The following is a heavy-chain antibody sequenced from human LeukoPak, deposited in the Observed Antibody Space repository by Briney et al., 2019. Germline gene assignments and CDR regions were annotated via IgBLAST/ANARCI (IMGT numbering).Heavy chain of an antibody. Sequence: GGSLRLSCAASGFTFSSYAMHWVRQAPGKGLECVAVISYDGSNKYYADSVKGRFTISRDNSKNTLYLQMNSLRAEDAAVYYCASIAAAKSHSIFDYWGQGTLVTVSS. CDR1: GFTFSSYA. D-gene: IGHD6-13*01. CDR3: ASIAAAKSHSIFDY. CDR2: ISYDGSNK. J-gene: IGHJ4*02. V-gene: IGHV3-30-3*01.